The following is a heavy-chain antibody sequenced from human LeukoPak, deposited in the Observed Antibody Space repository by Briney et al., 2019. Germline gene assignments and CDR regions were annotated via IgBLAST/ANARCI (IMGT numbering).Heavy chain of an antibody. CDR1: GFSFNNYA. CDR2: ISGSGGTT. V-gene: IGHV3-23*01. Sequence: GGSLRLSCAASGFSFNNYAMSWVRQAPGKGLEWVSAISGSGGTTHYADSVKGRFTISRDNSKNTLYLQMNSLRAEDTAVYYCANSLYDILTGYYHWGQGTLVTVSS. CDR3: ANSLYDILTGYYH. D-gene: IGHD3-9*01. J-gene: IGHJ4*02.